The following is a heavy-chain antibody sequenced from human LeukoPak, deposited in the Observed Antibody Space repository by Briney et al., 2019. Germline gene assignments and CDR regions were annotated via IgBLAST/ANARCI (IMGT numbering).Heavy chain of an antibody. D-gene: IGHD3-3*01. CDR2: ISGSGGST. J-gene: IGHJ4*02. V-gene: IGHV3-23*01. CDR1: GSTFSSYA. CDR3: AKSIFGVVIGDTI. Sequence: GGSLRLSCAASGSTFSSYAMSWVRQAPGKGLECVSAISGSGGSTYYADSVKGRFTISRDNSKNTLYLQMNSLRAEDTAVYYCAKSIFGVVIGDTIWGQGTLVTVSS.